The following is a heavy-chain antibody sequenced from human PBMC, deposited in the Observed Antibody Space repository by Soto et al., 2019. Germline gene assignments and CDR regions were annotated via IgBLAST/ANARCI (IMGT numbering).Heavy chain of an antibody. Sequence: GASVKVSCKASGGTFSSYTISWVRQAPGQGLEWMGRIIPILGIANYAQKFQGRVTTTADKSTSTAYMELSSLRSEDTAVYYCARGEWGDPFDYWGQGTLVTVSS. CDR1: GGTFSSYT. D-gene: IGHD1-26*01. CDR3: ARGEWGDPFDY. V-gene: IGHV1-69*02. CDR2: IIPILGIA. J-gene: IGHJ4*02.